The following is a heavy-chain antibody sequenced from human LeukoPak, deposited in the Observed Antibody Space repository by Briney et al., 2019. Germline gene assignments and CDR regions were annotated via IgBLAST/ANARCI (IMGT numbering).Heavy chain of an antibody. V-gene: IGHV5-51*01. J-gene: IGHJ4*02. CDR3: AIHYYYDSSGHFDF. CDR1: GYSFSNNW. D-gene: IGHD3-22*01. CDR2: IYPGDSDT. Sequence: GESLKISCQASGYSFSNNWIGWVRQMPGKGLKWLGIIYPGDSDTRYSPSFQGQVTISADNSIGTAYLQWSSLQASDTAMCYCAIHYYYDSSGHFDFWGQGTLVTVSS.